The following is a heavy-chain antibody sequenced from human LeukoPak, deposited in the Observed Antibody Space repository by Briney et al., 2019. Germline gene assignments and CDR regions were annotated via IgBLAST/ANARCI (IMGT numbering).Heavy chain of an antibody. D-gene: IGHD5-18*01. J-gene: IGHJ4*02. CDR1: GFTFSRYS. V-gene: IGHV3-21*01. Sequence: GGSLGLSCAVSGFTFSRYSMNWVRQTPGKGLEWVSSISNIGTSIYYADSVKGRFTISRDNAKNSLYLQMDSLRAEDTAVYYCAPEDTAMVEHLDFDYWGQGTLVTVSS. CDR3: APEDTAMVEHLDFDY. CDR2: ISNIGTSI.